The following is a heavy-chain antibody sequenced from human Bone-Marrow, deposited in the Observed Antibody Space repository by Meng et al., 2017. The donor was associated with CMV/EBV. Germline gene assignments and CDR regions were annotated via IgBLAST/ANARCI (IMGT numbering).Heavy chain of an antibody. CDR1: GGTFSSYA. V-gene: IGHV1-69*05. CDR2: IIPMFKTP. Sequence: SVKVSCKASGGTFSSYAISWVRQAPGQGLEWMGGIIPMFKTPTYAQNFQGRITITTDEFTSTAYMELRGLRSDDTALYFCARDRSMFDTVTYIYHDYAMDVWGQGTTVTVSS. CDR3: ARDRSMFDTVTYIYHDYAMDV. J-gene: IGHJ6*02. D-gene: IGHD4-17*01.